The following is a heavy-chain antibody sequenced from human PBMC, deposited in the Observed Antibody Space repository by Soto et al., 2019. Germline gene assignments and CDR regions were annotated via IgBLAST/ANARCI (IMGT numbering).Heavy chain of an antibody. CDR1: GFTFSSYA. CDR3: AKDRGAGGRFSGIAVAGIPS. Sequence: EVQLLESGGGLVQPGGSLRLSCAASGFTFSSYAMSWVRQTPGKGLEWVSGISGGGGNTYYADSVTGRFTITRDNSRNTLYLQMNSLRAADTVIYYCAKDRGAGGRFSGIAVAGIPSWGQGTLVTVSS. V-gene: IGHV3-23*01. D-gene: IGHD6-19*01. J-gene: IGHJ5*02. CDR2: ISGGGGNT.